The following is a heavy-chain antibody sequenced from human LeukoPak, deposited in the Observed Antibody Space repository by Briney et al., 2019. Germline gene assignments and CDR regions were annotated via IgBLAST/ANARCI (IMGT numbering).Heavy chain of an antibody. CDR2: INWNGGST. Sequence: GGSLRLSCAASGFTFDDYGMSWVRHAPGKGLEWVSGINWNGGSTGYADSVKGRFTISRDNAKNSLYLQMNSLRAEDTALYHCARVDYGSGSYYYGMDVWGQGTTVTVSS. V-gene: IGHV3-20*01. CDR1: GFTFDDYG. D-gene: IGHD3-10*01. CDR3: ARVDYGSGSYYYGMDV. J-gene: IGHJ6*02.